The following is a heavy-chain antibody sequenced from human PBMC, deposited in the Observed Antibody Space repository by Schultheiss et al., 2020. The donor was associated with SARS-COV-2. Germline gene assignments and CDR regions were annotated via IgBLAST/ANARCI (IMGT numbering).Heavy chain of an antibody. Sequence: GGSLRLSCAASGFTFSSYAMSWVRQAPGKGLEWVSAISGSGGSTYYADSVKGRFTISRDNSKNTLYLQMNSLRAEDTAVYYCANPKVTASFNYYYGMDVWGQGTTVTVSS. J-gene: IGHJ6*02. CDR1: GFTFSSYA. CDR2: ISGSGGST. CDR3: ANPKVTASFNYYYGMDV. V-gene: IGHV3-23*01. D-gene: IGHD4-23*01.